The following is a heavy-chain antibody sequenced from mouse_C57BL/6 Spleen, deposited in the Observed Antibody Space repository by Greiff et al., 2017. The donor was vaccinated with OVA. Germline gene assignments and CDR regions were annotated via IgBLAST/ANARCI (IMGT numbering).Heavy chain of an antibody. J-gene: IGHJ2*01. CDR3: ARGLYYYGSSYDYFDY. CDR2: IYPGDGDT. Sequence: VQLVESGAELVKPGASVKISCKASGYAFSSYWMNWVKQRPGKGLEWIGQIYPGDGDTNYNGKFKGKATLTADKSSSTAYMQLSSLTSEDSAVYFCARGLYYYGSSYDYFDYWGQGTTLTVSS. CDR1: GYAFSSYW. D-gene: IGHD1-1*01. V-gene: IGHV1-80*01.